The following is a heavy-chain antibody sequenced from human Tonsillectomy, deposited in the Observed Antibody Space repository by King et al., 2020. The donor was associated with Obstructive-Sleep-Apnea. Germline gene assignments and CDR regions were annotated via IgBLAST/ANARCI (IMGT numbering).Heavy chain of an antibody. CDR2: INPNSGGA. V-gene: IGHV1-2*02. Sequence: VQLVESGAEVKKPGASVKVSCKASGYTFAGYYLHWVRQAPGQGLECMGWINPNSGGAKYAQKFQGRFAVTRDTSIRTAYMELSRLTSDDTAVYFCARMKGLGGSGYDLWGQGTLVTVSS. J-gene: IGHJ4*02. D-gene: IGHD5-12*01. CDR3: ARMKGLGGSGYDL. CDR1: GYTFAGYY.